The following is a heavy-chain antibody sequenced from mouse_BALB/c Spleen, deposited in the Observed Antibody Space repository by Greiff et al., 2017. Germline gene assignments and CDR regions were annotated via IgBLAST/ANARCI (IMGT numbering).Heavy chain of an antibody. CDR1: GYTFTSYY. V-gene: IGHV1S56*01. J-gene: IGHJ3*01. CDR2: IYPGEGST. CDR3: ARGDGSSYGAPWFAY. Sequence: VQLQQSGPELVEPGASVSMSCKASGYTFTSYYINWVQQRPGQGLEWIGWIYPGEGSTKYNEKFKGKTTLTADKSSSTAYMLLRSLTSEDSAIYFCARGDGSSYGAPWFAYWGQGTLVTVSA. D-gene: IGHD1-1*01.